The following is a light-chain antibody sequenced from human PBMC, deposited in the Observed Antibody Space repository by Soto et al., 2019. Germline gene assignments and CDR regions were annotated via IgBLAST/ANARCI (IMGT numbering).Light chain of an antibody. CDR1: QSINDR. J-gene: IGKJ4*01. V-gene: IGKV3-11*01. CDR2: DAS. Sequence: IVLTQSPVNLSLSPGGGATLSCRASQSINDRLAWYQQKPGQAPRLLIYDASNRAAGVPLRFSGSGSGSDFTLTINSLEAEDSAVYYCQQRSSWPFTFGGGANVEV. CDR3: QQRSSWPFT.